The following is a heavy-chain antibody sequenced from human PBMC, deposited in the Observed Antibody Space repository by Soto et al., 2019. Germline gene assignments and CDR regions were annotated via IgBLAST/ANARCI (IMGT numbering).Heavy chain of an antibody. Sequence: LRLSCAASGFTFSRYSMNWVRQAPGKGLEWLSYIDTTGKTIYYADSVKGRFIISRDNAKNSLYLQMNSLRDDDTAVYYCARGGVATIFGDSWGQGTLVTVSS. D-gene: IGHD5-12*01. V-gene: IGHV3-48*02. CDR3: ARGGVATIFGDS. CDR1: GFTFSRYS. CDR2: IDTTGKTI. J-gene: IGHJ4*02.